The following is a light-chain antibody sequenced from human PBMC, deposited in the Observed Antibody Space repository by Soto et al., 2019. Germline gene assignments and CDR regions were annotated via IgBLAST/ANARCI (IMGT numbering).Light chain of an antibody. J-gene: IGKJ1*01. CDR3: QQTFNHPRT. V-gene: IGKV1-39*01. CDR2: TAS. Sequence: IQMTQSPSSLSASVGDRVTFTCRANECIGEYLTWFQKKPGKAPKLLMYTASSLQSGVPSRFSASGSGTEFTLTISSVDPEDFAAYYCQQTFNHPRTFGQGTTMEIK. CDR1: ECIGEY.